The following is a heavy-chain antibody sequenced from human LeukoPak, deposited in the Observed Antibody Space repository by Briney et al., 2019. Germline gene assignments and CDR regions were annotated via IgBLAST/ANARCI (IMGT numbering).Heavy chain of an antibody. V-gene: IGHV4-39*01. J-gene: IGHJ4*02. CDR1: GGSISSSSYY. Sequence: SETLSLTCTVSGGSISSSSYYWGWIRQSPGKGLEWIGNIYYTGNTYYNASLQSRVTISIDTSENQFSLRLNSVTAADTAMYYCVKSGGYGLIDYWGPGTLVTVSS. CDR2: IYYTGNT. D-gene: IGHD1-26*01. CDR3: VKSGGYGLIDY.